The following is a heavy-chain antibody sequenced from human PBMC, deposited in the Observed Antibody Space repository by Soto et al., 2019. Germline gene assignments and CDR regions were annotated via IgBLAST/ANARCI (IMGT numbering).Heavy chain of an antibody. CDR1: GGSMKNFF. D-gene: IGHD3-10*02. V-gene: IGHV4-59*01. J-gene: IGHJ5*02. CDR2: IPYSGGP. CDR3: AASEVGLISVLGT. Sequence: PSETLSLTCTAPGGSMKNFFWSWIRQPPGKGLEWIGYIPYSGGPTYTPSLKSRVSIAIDTSRNQFSLRLTSVTTADTAVYYCAASEVGLISVLGTWGQGTQVTVSS.